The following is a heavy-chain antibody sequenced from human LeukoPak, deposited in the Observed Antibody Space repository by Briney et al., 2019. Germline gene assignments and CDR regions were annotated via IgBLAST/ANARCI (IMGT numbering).Heavy chain of an antibody. J-gene: IGHJ4*02. Sequence: PGGSLRLSCTGSGFTFEDCAIHWVRQAPGQGLEWVSGISWNSGTIAYADSVKGRFTISRDNAKNSLYLQMNSLRPEDTAFYYCAKEIRGSRNSWGRFDFWAQGTLVTVSS. CDR3: AKEIRGSRNSWGRFDF. V-gene: IGHV3-9*01. CDR1: GFTFEDCA. CDR2: ISWNSGTI. D-gene: IGHD6-13*01.